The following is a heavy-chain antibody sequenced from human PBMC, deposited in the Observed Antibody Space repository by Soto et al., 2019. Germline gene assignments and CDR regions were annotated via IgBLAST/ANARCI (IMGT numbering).Heavy chain of an antibody. V-gene: IGHV4-4*02. Sequence: QVQLQESGPGLVKPSGTLSLTCAVSSGSISSSNWWSWVRQPPGKGREWIGEIYHSGSTNYDPSLKSRVATTVDTSENLFSLMLSSVPAADTVVYYCAGVRDCSGGRCYRGRWLDPWGQGSLVTVSS. D-gene: IGHD2-15*01. J-gene: IGHJ5*02. CDR2: IYHSGST. CDR3: AGVRDCSGGRCYRGRWLDP. CDR1: SGSISSSNW.